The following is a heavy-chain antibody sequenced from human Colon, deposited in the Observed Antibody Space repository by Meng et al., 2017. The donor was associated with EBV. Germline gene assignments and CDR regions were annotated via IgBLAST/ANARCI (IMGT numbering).Heavy chain of an antibody. CDR1: GGSLRGAY. Sequence: WGAGLLNPSGPLSLTCPVKGGSLRGAYWNWIRQPPGKGLEWIGEIIHGGSPSYNPSLKSRVTISIDTSKNQLSLMLSSVTAADTAVYYCARRPTGINYWGQGTLVTVSS. CDR2: IIHGGSP. D-gene: IGHD2-8*02. V-gene: IGHV4-34*12. J-gene: IGHJ4*02. CDR3: ARRPTGINY.